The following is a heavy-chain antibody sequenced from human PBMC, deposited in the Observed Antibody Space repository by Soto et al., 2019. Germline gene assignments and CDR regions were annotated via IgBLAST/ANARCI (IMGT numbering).Heavy chain of an antibody. J-gene: IGHJ6*02. CDR1: GYIFTTYG. V-gene: IGHV1-18*04. CDR3: AREPSFYYNAMDV. CDR2: ISGYNADT. Sequence: ASVKVSCKTSGYIFTTYGISWVRQARGQGLEWMGWISGYNADTRYAQKFEDRVTMTTXPXXRXXXMXLXXLRXAXTAVYYCAREPSFYYNAMDVWGQGTTVTVSS.